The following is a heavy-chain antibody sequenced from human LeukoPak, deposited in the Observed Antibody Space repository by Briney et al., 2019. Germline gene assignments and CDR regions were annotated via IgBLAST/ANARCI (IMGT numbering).Heavy chain of an antibody. J-gene: IGHJ4*02. Sequence: GGSLTLSCAASGFTFSSYAMHWIRQAQGPGLDGVAVISYVDSNKYYADYVKGRFTTSRDNSKNTLYLQMNSLRAEDTAVYYCARDWRSGYELDYWGQGTLVTVSS. CDR3: ARDWRSGYELDY. D-gene: IGHD5-12*01. CDR1: GFTFSSYA. CDR2: ISYVDSNK. V-gene: IGHV3-30-3*01.